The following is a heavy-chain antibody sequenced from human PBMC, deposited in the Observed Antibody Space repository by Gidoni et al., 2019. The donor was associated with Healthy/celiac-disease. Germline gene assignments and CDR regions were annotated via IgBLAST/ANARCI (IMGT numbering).Heavy chain of an antibody. Sequence: EVQLLEAGGGLVQPGGSLRLSCAASGFPFSSYAMGWVRQAPGKGLGWVSAISGSGGSTYYADSVKGRFTISRDNSKNTLYLQMNSLRAEDTAVYYCAKVLIVGAVDYWGQGTLVTVSS. CDR3: AKVLIVGAVDY. D-gene: IGHD1-26*01. J-gene: IGHJ4*02. CDR1: GFPFSSYA. V-gene: IGHV3-23*01. CDR2: ISGSGGST.